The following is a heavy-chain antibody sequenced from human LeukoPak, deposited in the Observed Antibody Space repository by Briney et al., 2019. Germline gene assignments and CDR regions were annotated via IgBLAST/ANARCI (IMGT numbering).Heavy chain of an antibody. Sequence: PGGSLRLSCAASGFTFSSYSMNWVRQAPGKGLEWVSSISSSSSYIYYADSVKGRFTISRDNAKNTLYLQMNSLRAEDTAVYYCARDMAAAGTDYWGQGTLVTVSS. D-gene: IGHD6-13*01. J-gene: IGHJ4*02. CDR3: ARDMAAAGTDY. V-gene: IGHV3-21*01. CDR2: ISSSSSYI. CDR1: GFTFSSYS.